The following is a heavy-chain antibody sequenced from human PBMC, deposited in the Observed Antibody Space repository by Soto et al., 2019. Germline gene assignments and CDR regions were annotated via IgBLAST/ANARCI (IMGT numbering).Heavy chain of an antibody. CDR3: AKEGWGYYYDSSGYPYYYYYGMDV. J-gene: IGHJ6*02. Sequence: GGSLRLSCAASGFTFSSCAMSWVRQAPGKGLEWVSAISGSGGSTYYADSVKGRFTISRDNSKNTLYLQMNSLRAEDTAVYYCAKEGWGYYYDSSGYPYYYYYGMDVWGQGTTVTVSS. CDR2: ISGSGGST. D-gene: IGHD3-22*01. V-gene: IGHV3-23*01. CDR1: GFTFSSCA.